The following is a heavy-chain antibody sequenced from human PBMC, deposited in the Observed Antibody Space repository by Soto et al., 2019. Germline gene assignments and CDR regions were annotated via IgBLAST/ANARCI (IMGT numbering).Heavy chain of an antibody. CDR2: IYYTGNT. CDR3: VRVNAAPGYSLRAVDS. J-gene: IGHJ4*02. V-gene: IGHV4-31*03. D-gene: IGHD5-18*01. CDR1: GGSINRGGYY. Sequence: SETLSLTCTVSGGSINRGGYYWSWVRQHPGKGLEWIGYIYYTGNTYYNPSLRSRVAISVDMSKNQFSLKLTSVTAADTAVYYCVRVNAAPGYSLRAVDSWGQGTLVTVSS.